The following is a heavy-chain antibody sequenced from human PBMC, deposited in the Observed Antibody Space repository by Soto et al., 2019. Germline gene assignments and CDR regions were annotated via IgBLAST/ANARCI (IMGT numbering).Heavy chain of an antibody. D-gene: IGHD3-22*01. CDR1: GFTFSSYA. CDR3: ASMGGHYYDSSGHNY. Sequence: QVQLVESGGGVVQPGRSLRLSCAASGFTFSSYAMNWVRQAPGEGLEWVAVISYDGSNKYYADSVKGRFTISRDNSKNTLYLQMNSLRAEDTAVYYCASMGGHYYDSSGHNYWGQGTLVTVSS. V-gene: IGHV3-30-3*01. CDR2: ISYDGSNK. J-gene: IGHJ4*02.